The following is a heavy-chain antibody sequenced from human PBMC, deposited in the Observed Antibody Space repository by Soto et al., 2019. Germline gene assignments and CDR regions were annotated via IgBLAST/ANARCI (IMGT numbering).Heavy chain of an antibody. D-gene: IGHD2-15*01. J-gene: IGHJ4*02. Sequence: EVQLVESGGGLVQPGGSLKLSCAASGFTFSGSAVHWVRQASGKGLEWVGRIRNKANTYATAYAASVKGRFTISRDDSKNTAYLQMNILTTDDTAVYSCNSHSPEDMSRSCGLGNQVTVSS. CDR2: IRNKANTYAT. CDR1: GFTFSGSA. CDR3: NSHSPEDMSRS. V-gene: IGHV3-73*02.